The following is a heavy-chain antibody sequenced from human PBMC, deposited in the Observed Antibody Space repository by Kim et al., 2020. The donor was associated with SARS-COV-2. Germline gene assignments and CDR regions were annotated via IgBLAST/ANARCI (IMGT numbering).Heavy chain of an antibody. J-gene: IGHJ4*01. V-gene: IGHV3-48*02. CDR1: GFTFSYYS. CDR2: ISSDSGTI. CDR3: SRIPTTPKRGSSWSYYF. Sequence: GGSLRLSCAASGFTFSYYSMNWVRQAPGKALEWLSYISSDSGTIFYADSVKGRFTVSRDTAKSSLYLQMNNLSDGDTAVYYCSRIPTTPKRGSSWSYYF. D-gene: IGHD6-13*01.